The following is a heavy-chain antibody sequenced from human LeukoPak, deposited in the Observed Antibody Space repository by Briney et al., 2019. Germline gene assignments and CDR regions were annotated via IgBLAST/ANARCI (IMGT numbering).Heavy chain of an antibody. Sequence: SETLSLTCAVYGGSFSGYYWSWIRQPPGKGLEWIGEINHSGSTNYNPSLKSRVTISVDTSKNQFSLKLSSVTAADTAVYYCARGGPGGMDVWGKGTRSPSPQ. CDR1: GGSFSGYY. CDR3: ARGGPGGMDV. CDR2: INHSGST. V-gene: IGHV4-34*01. J-gene: IGHJ6*04.